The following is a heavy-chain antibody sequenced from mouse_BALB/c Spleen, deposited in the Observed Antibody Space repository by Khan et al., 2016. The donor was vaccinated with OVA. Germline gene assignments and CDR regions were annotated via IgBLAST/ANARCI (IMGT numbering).Heavy chain of an antibody. Sequence: VELVESGAELARPGASVRMSCKASGYTFTSNTMHWIKQRPGQGLEWIGYINPRSGYTNYNQNFKDKATLTADKSSSTAYMQLSSLTSEDSAVYYCARRTTGYTMESWGQGTSVTVSS. CDR3: ARRTTGYTMES. J-gene: IGHJ4*01. V-gene: IGHV1-4*01. CDR2: INPRSGYT. D-gene: IGHD2-14*01. CDR1: GYTFTSNT.